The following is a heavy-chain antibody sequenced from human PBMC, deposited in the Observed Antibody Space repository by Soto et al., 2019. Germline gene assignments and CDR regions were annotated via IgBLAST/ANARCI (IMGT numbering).Heavy chain of an antibody. CDR3: SCYGGSGSYYNVAWFDP. J-gene: IGHJ5*02. CDR2: IYHSGST. D-gene: IGHD3-10*01. CDR1: SGSISSSNW. V-gene: IGHV4-4*02. Sequence: QVQLQESGPGLVKPSGTLSLTCAVSSGSISSSNWSSWVRQPPGKGREWIGEIYHSGSTNYNPYLTSRVTRSVDKSKTQSYLNLRSVTAADAAVSYLSCYGGSGSYYNVAWFDPWGQGTLVTVSS.